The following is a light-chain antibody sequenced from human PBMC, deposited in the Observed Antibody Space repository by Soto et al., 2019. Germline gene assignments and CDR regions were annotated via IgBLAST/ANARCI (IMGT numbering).Light chain of an antibody. Sequence: EIVLTQSPATLSLSPGERATLSCRASQSVSSYLAWYQQKPGQAPRLLIYDASNRATGIPARFSGSGSATDFTPTISSLEPEDFAVYYCQQRSNWPPTFGPGTKVDIK. V-gene: IGKV3-11*01. CDR1: QSVSSY. J-gene: IGKJ3*01. CDR3: QQRSNWPPT. CDR2: DAS.